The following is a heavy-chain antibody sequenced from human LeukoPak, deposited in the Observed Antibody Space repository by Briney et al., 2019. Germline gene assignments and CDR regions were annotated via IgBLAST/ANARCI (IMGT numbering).Heavy chain of an antibody. CDR1: GFTVSSIH. D-gene: IGHD7-27*01. CDR3: AKDGGLWVSAHWGDS. CDR2: ITTSDGNT. V-gene: IGHV3-23*01. J-gene: IGHJ4*02. Sequence: PGGSLRLSCAASGFTVSSIHMVWVRQAPGKGLEWVSTITTSDGNTYYADSVKGRFTVSRDNSKNTLYLQMNSLRAEDTAVYYCAKDGGLWVSAHWGDSWGRGTLVTVSS.